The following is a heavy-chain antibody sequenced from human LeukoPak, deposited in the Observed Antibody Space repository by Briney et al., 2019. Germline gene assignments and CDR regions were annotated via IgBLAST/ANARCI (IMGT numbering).Heavy chain of an antibody. J-gene: IGHJ4*02. V-gene: IGHV3-15*07. D-gene: IGHD3-10*01. CDR2: IASKTDGGAT. Sequence: GGSLRLSCSASGLTVTNAWMNWVRQAPGEGLDWVGRIASKTDGGATDYAAPVKGRFTISRDDSKNTLNLQMNSLKTEDTAVYYYTTGIRGDWGQGTLVTVSS. CDR1: GLTVTNAW. CDR3: TTGIRGD.